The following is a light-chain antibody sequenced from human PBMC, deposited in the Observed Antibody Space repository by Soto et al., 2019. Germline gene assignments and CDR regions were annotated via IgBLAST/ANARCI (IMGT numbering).Light chain of an antibody. J-gene: IGLJ2*01. CDR1: SSDVGSYNL. CDR3: CSYAGSSTSHVV. CDR2: EGS. V-gene: IGLV2-23*01. Sequence: QSALTQPASVSGSPGQSINISCTGTSSDVGSYNLVSWYQQHPGKAPKLMIYEGSKRPSGVSNRFSGSKSGNTASLTISGLQAEDEADYYCCSYAGSSTSHVVFGGGTKLTVL.